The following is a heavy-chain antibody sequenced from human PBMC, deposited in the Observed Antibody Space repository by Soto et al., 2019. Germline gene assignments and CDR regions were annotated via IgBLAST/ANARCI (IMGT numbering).Heavy chain of an antibody. J-gene: IGHJ6*02. V-gene: IGHV1-69*06. D-gene: IGHD2-2*01. CDR1: GGTFSSDG. CDR2: IIPIVDTV. CDR3: ARDPGRSSNRGGVRKVADVDSSRMDV. Sequence: QVQLVQSGAEVKKPGSSVKVSCKASGGTFSSDGISWVRHAPGQGLEWMGGIIPIVDTVKYAQTFQGRVTIPADNSTSTASMEVGSLRSEDKAVYYGARDPGRSSNRGGVRKVADVDSSRMDVWGQGTTGTV.